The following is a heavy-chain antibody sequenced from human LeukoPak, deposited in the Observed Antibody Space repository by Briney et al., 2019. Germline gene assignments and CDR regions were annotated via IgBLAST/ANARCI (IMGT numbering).Heavy chain of an antibody. V-gene: IGHV3-21*01. J-gene: IGHJ4*02. Sequence: GGSLRLYCGASGVSFSSCSMNWVRQARGKGLEWSSSISSSSSYIYYADSVKGLSPISRDNAKNSLYLQMNSLRAEDTAVYYCARDRSYYGSGSYPYDYWGQGTLVTVSS. CDR3: ARDRSYYGSGSYPYDY. D-gene: IGHD3-10*01. CDR1: GVSFSSCS. CDR2: ISSSSSYI.